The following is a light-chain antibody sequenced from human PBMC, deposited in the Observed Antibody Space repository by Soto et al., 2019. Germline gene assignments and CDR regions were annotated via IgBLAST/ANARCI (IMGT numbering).Light chain of an antibody. V-gene: IGKV3-20*01. Sequence: SVFAQSPGILSLSPGERASLSCGASQSISSSFLAWYQQKPGQAPRLLIYGASNRATGIPDRFSGSGSGTDFTLTISRLEPEDIAVYYCHQYGSSGPFGQGTKVDIK. CDR3: HQYGSSGP. CDR1: QSISSSF. J-gene: IGKJ1*01. CDR2: GAS.